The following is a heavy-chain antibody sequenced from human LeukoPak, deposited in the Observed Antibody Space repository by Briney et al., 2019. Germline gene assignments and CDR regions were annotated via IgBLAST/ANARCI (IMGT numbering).Heavy chain of an antibody. D-gene: IGHD6-6*01. CDR2: IFHSGTT. CDR3: ARHARVAAHTIHLDY. CDR1: GASFSGYY. Sequence: SETLSLTCAVYGASFSGYYWSWIRQSPGKGLEWIGEIFHSGTTNYNPSLKSRVTMSVDTSKNHFSLKLSSVTAADTAVYYCARHARVAAHTIHLDYWGQGTLVTVSS. J-gene: IGHJ4*02. V-gene: IGHV4-34*12.